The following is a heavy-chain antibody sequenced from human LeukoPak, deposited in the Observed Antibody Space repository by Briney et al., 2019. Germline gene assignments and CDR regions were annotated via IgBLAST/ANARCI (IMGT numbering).Heavy chain of an antibody. CDR1: GFTFSNAW. D-gene: IGHD2-15*01. V-gene: IGHV3-11*04. Sequence: NPGGSLRLSCAASGFTFSNAWMSWVRQAPGKGLEWVSYISSSGSTIYYADSVKGRFTISRDNAKNSLYLQMNSLRAEDTAVYYCARGRRQDIVVVVAATHAFDIWGQGTMVTVSS. J-gene: IGHJ3*02. CDR2: ISSSGSTI. CDR3: ARGRRQDIVVVVAATHAFDI.